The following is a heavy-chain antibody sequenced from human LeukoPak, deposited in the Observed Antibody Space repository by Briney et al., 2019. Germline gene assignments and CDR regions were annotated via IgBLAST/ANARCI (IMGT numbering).Heavy chain of an antibody. CDR1: GGSISSGNW. J-gene: IGHJ3*02. V-gene: IGHV4-39*01. CDR3: AGSYSSTWYSTFDI. CDR2: INYSGNT. Sequence: PSETLSLTCAVSGGSISSGNWWSWVRQPPGKGLEWIGSINYSGNTYCNPSLKSRVTISVDTSKNHFSLNLSSVTAAETAIYYCAGSYSSTWYSTFDIWGQGTMVTVSS. D-gene: IGHD6-13*01.